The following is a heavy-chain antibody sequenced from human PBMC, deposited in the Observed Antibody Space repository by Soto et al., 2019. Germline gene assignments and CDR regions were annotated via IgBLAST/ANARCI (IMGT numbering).Heavy chain of an antibody. J-gene: IGHJ4*02. V-gene: IGHV3-53*01. Sequence: EVQLVESGGGLIQPGGSLRLSCAASGFTVSSNYMSWVLQAPGKGLEWVSVIYSGGSTYYADSVKGRFTISRENSKNTLSLQKNSLRAEDTAVYYCARHITMDPLLVYWGQGTLVTVSS. CDR1: GFTVSSNY. CDR2: IYSGGST. D-gene: IGHD3-10*01. CDR3: ARHITMDPLLVY.